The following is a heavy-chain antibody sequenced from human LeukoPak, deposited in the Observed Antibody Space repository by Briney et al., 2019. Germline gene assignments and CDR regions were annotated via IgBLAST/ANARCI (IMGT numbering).Heavy chain of an antibody. J-gene: IGHJ4*02. CDR2: ISTYNGNT. CDR1: GYTFTSYS. D-gene: IGHD3-22*01. V-gene: IGHV1-18*01. CDR3: ARSRHSSGYYPFDY. Sequence: ASVKVSCKASGYTFTSYSISWVRQAPGQGLEWMGWISTYNGNTNYAQNLQGRVTMTADTSTSTAYMELRSLRSDDTAVYYCARSRHSSGYYPFDYWGQGTLVTVSS.